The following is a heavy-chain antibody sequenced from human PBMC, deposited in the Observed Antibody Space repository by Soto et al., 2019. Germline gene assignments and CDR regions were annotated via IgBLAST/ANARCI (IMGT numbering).Heavy chain of an antibody. J-gene: IGHJ3*02. CDR1: GFTFSSYA. CDR3: AKGDSSSFAPPFNNFDI. D-gene: IGHD6-6*01. Sequence: GGSLRLSCAASGFTFSSYAMSWVRQAPGKGLEWVSAISGSGGSTYYADSVKGRFTISRDNSKNTLYLQMNSLRAEDTAVYYCAKGDSSSFAPPFNNFDIWGQGTMVTVSS. CDR2: ISGSGGST. V-gene: IGHV3-23*01.